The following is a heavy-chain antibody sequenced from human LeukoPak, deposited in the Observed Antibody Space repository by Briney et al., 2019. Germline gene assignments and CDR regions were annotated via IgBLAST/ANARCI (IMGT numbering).Heavy chain of an antibody. CDR3: ASLYDYGGNSDFDS. CDR2: ISGDGSNR. J-gene: IGHJ4*02. D-gene: IGHD4-23*01. V-gene: IGHV3-74*01. CDR1: GFTFSPYW. Sequence: PGGSLRLSCAASGFTFSPYWIHWVRQAPGKGLMWVSIISGDGSNRRYADSVKGRFTISRDNAKNSLFLQMNSLRAEDTAVYYCASLYDYGGNSDFDSWGQGTLVTVSS.